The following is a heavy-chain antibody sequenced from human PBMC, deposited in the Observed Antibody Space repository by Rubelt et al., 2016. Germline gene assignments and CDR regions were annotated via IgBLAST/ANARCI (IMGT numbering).Heavy chain of an antibody. V-gene: IGHV3-30*04. CDR1: GFTFSSYA. CDR2: ISYDGSNK. D-gene: IGHD3-16*02. CDR3: AKDRLIERLGELSLPDY. J-gene: IGHJ4*02. Sequence: ESGGGVVQPGRSLRLSCAASGFTFSSYAMHWVRQAPGKGLEWVAVISYDGSNKYYADSVKGRFTISRDNSKNTLYLQMNSLRAEDTAVYYCAKDRLIERLGELSLPDYWGQGTLVTVSS.